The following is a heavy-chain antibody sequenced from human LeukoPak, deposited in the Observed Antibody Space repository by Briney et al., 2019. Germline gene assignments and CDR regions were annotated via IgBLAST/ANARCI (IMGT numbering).Heavy chain of an antibody. CDR1: GYSISSGYY. Sequence: SETLSLTCTVSGYSISSGYYWGWIRQPPGKGLECIGTIYHDGSTYYNPSLKSRVAISVDTSQNQFSLKLSSVTAADTAVYYCARVVVGATGDYWGQGTLVTVSS. CDR3: ARVVVGATGDY. D-gene: IGHD1-26*01. J-gene: IGHJ4*02. CDR2: IYHDGST. V-gene: IGHV4-38-2*02.